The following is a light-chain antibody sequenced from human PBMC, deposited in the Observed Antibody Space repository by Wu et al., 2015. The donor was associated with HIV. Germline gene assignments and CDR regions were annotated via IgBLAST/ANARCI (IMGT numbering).Light chain of an antibody. V-gene: IGKV3-20*01. Sequence: EIVLTQSPGTLSLSPGERATLSCRASQSVSSSYLAWYQQKPGQAPRLLIYGASSRATGIPDRFSGSGSGTDFTLTISRLEPEDFAVNYCQQYDSSRTWTFGQGTKVEIK. J-gene: IGKJ1*01. CDR2: GAS. CDR3: QQYDSSRTWT. CDR1: QSVSSSY.